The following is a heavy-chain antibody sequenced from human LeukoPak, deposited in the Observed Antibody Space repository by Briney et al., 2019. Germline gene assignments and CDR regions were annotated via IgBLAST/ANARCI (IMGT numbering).Heavy chain of an antibody. CDR3: AREMNGAYDS. J-gene: IGHJ4*02. CDR1: GFTFSSYE. V-gene: IGHV3-48*03. D-gene: IGHD4-17*01. CDR2: ISSFSGTI. Sequence: PGGSLRLSCAASGFTFSSYEMNWVRQAPGKGLEWVSYISSFSGTINYADSVKGRFTISRDNAKNSLYLQMHSLRADDTAVYYCAREMNGAYDSWGQGTLVTVSS.